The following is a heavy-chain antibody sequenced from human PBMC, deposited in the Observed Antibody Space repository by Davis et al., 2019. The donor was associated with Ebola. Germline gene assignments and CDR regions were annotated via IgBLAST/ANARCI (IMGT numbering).Heavy chain of an antibody. Sequence: GESLKISCAASGFTFSSYAMHWVRQAPGKGLEWVAVISYDGSNKYYADSVKGRFTISRDNSKNTLYLQMNSLRAEDTAVYYCARAFSYSSGTGFDPWGQGTLVTVSS. D-gene: IGHD6-19*01. CDR1: GFTFSSYA. V-gene: IGHV3-30-3*01. CDR3: ARAFSYSSGTGFDP. J-gene: IGHJ5*02. CDR2: ISYDGSNK.